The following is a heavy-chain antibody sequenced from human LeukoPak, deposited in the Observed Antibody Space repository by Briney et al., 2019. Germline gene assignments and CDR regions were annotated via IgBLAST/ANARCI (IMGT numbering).Heavy chain of an antibody. J-gene: IGHJ4*02. Sequence: SETLSLTCTVSGGSISSGSYYWSWIRQPAGKGLEWIGRIYTSGSTNYNPSLKSRVTISVDTSKNQFSLKLSSVTAADTAVYYCARVRADDYGDYYFDYWGQRTLVTVSS. CDR3: ARVRADDYGDYYFDY. V-gene: IGHV4-61*02. CDR2: IYTSGST. D-gene: IGHD4-17*01. CDR1: GGSISSGSYY.